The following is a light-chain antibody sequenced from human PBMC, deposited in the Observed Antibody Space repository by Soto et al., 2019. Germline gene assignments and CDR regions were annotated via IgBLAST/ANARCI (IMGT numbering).Light chain of an antibody. CDR1: QSVSSS. V-gene: IGKV3-20*01. CDR2: GAS. Sequence: TQSPATLSVSPGERATLSCRASQSVSSSLAWYQQKPGQAPRLLIYGASSRATGIPDRFSGSGSGTDFTLTISRLEPEDFAVYYCQQYGSSPTFGGGPGGYQ. CDR3: QQYGSSPT. J-gene: IGKJ4*01.